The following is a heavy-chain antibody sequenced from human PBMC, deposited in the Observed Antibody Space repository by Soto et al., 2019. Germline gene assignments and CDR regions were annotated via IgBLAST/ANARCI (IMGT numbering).Heavy chain of an antibody. CDR1: GGTFSSYT. CDR2: IIPILGIA. D-gene: IGHD7-27*01. Sequence: SVKVSCKASGGTFSSYTISWGRQAPGQGLEWMGRIIPILGIANYAQKFQGRVTITADKSTSTAYMELSSLRSEDTAVYYCGELGESYYFDYWGQGTLVTVSS. V-gene: IGHV1-69*02. J-gene: IGHJ4*02. CDR3: GELGESYYFDY.